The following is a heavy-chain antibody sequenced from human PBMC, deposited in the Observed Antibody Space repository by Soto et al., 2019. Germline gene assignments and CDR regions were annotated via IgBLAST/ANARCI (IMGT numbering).Heavy chain of an antibody. Sequence: GGSLRLSCAASGSTFTNYWMHWVRQVPGKGLVWVSRIDGVGTGTSYSDSVRGRFTISRDNAENTLYLQMNSLRAEDTAVYYCTTVLEYWGQGTPVTVSS. CDR3: TTVLEY. CDR2: IDGVGTGT. J-gene: IGHJ4*02. CDR1: GSTFTNYW. V-gene: IGHV3-74*01.